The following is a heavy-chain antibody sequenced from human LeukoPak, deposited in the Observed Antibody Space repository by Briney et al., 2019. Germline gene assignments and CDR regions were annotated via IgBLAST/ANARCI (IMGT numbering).Heavy chain of an antibody. Sequence: GGSLRLSCAATGFSFSSDAMRWVWQGPGKGLEWVSGICGSGGDTFYADSMKGRFTISRSNSKNTLFLQMNSLRAEDTAVYYCAKVRLATKLTTEFDYGGQGTLVTVSS. V-gene: IGHV3-23*01. CDR3: AKVRLATKLTTEFDY. CDR2: ICGSGGDT. J-gene: IGHJ4*02. D-gene: IGHD4-17*01. CDR1: GFSFSSDA.